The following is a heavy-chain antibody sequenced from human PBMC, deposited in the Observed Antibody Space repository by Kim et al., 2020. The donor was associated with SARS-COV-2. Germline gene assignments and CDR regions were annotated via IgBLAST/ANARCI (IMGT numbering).Heavy chain of an antibody. V-gene: IGHV3-30*02. J-gene: IGHJ6*02. D-gene: IGHD2-15*01. Sequence: ADSVKGRFTISRDNSKNTLYLQMNSLRAEDTAVYYCAKTPHYYYYYGMDVWGQGTTVTVSS. CDR3: AKTPHYYYYYGMDV.